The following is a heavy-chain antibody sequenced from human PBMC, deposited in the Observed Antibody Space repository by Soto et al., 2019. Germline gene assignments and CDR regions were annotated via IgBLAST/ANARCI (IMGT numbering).Heavy chain of an antibody. V-gene: IGHV4-39*01. Sequence: SETLSLTCTVSGGSVSNSNYYWGWIRQAPGKGLEWIGSVYYRGRSYSKSSVKSRVTISVDTSKNQFSLNLNSVTASDTAVYYCVSQRTSVLTQAYFDYWGPGALVTVSS. D-gene: IGHD2-8*01. CDR3: VSQRTSVLTQAYFDY. J-gene: IGHJ4*02. CDR1: GGSVSNSNYY. CDR2: VYYRGRS.